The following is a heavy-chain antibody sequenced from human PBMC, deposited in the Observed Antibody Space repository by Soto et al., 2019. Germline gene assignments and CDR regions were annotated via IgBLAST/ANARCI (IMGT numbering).Heavy chain of an antibody. Sequence: QITLQDSGPTLVKPTQTLTLTCTFSGVSVSPTTAPVGWVRQPPGKAPEWLALLYWNNNKRYNPSLYSRLTITRDTSKNQVVLTMTNMDPVDTATYYCAHPRGDGDNFYFDYWGQGTLVTVSS. CDR2: LYWNNNK. CDR3: AHPRGDGDNFYFDY. D-gene: IGHD1-1*01. V-gene: IGHV2-5*01. CDR1: GVSVSPTTAP. J-gene: IGHJ4*02.